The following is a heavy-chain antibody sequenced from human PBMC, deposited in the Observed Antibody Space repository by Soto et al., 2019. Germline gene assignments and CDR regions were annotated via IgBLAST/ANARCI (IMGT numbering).Heavy chain of an antibody. J-gene: IGHJ6*03. CDR2: ISGSGGIT. V-gene: IGHV3-23*01. CDR1: GFTFSSYA. CDR3: AKDPGYQLIDYYMDV. Sequence: GGSLRLSCAASGFTFSSYAMSWVRQAPGKGLEWVSAISGSGGITYYADSVKGRFTISRDNSKNTLYLQMNSLRAEDTAVYYCAKDPGYQLIDYYMDVWGKGTTVTVSS. D-gene: IGHD2-2*01.